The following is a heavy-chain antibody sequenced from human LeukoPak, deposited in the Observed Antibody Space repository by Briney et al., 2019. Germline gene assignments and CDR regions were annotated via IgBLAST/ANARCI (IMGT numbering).Heavy chain of an antibody. D-gene: IGHD2/OR15-2a*01. CDR2: INAGNGNT. V-gene: IGHV1-3*03. Sequence: ASVKVSCKASGYTFTTYAMNWVRQAPGQRLEWMGWINAGNGNTKYSQEFQGRVTITRDTSASTAYMELSSLRSEDMAVYYCARASFGDPGYMDVWGKGTTVTISS. CDR1: GYTFTTYA. CDR3: ARASFGDPGYMDV. J-gene: IGHJ6*03.